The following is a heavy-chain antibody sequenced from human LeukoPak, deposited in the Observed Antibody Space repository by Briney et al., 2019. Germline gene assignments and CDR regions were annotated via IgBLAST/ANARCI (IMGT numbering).Heavy chain of an antibody. CDR3: TTLVRFLYYLDY. D-gene: IGHD3-3*01. CDR1: GFTFSNAW. Sequence: GGSLRLSCAASGFTFSNAWMTWVRQAPGKGLEWVGRINSKTDGGATDYATPVKGRFTISRDDSKNTLYLQMNSLKTEDTAVYYRTTLVRFLYYLDYWGQGTLVTVSS. V-gene: IGHV3-15*01. J-gene: IGHJ4*02. CDR2: INSKTDGGAT.